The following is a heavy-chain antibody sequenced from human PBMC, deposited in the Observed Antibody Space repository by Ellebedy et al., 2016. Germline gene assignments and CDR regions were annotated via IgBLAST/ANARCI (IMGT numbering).Heavy chain of an antibody. J-gene: IGHJ4*02. D-gene: IGHD1-14*01. CDR2: LYSGGTI. Sequence: GGSLRLSCAASGFTVSGNYMSWVRQAPGKGPEWVATLYSGGTILYADSARGRFTISRDNSKNTLYLQMNSLTVEDTAVYYCAKGNAIFGPEPLDFWGQGTVVVVSS. CDR1: GFTVSGNY. CDR3: AKGNAIFGPEPLDF. V-gene: IGHV3-66*01.